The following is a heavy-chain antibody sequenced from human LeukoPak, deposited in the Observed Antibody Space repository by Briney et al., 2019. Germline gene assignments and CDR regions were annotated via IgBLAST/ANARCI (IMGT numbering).Heavy chain of an antibody. CDR2: ISSSGSTI. J-gene: IGHJ4*02. V-gene: IGHV3-11*04. Sequence: GGSLRLSCAASGFTFSDYYMSWIRQAPGKGLEWVSYISSSGSTIYYADSVKGRFTISTDNAKNSLYLQMNSLRAEDTAVYYCARTVTSFEPTPPYYFDYWGQGTLVTVSS. D-gene: IGHD4-17*01. CDR1: GFTFSDYY. CDR3: ARTVTSFEPTPPYYFDY.